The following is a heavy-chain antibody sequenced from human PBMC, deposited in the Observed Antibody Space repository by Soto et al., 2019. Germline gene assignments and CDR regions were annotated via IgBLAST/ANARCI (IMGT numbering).Heavy chain of an antibody. CDR2: VYSTGGT. CDR3: VRQGIGNLPGLVDV. D-gene: IGHD1-1*01. CDR1: SGPSSSHN. J-gene: IGHJ6*02. V-gene: IGHV4-59*08. Sequence: QVQLQQSGPGLVKPSETLSLTCSVSSGPSSSHNWGWIRQPPGRGLEWSGYVYSTGGTSYNPSLKSRVTISADTSTNHISLTLPAVTAADTAVYYCVRQGIGNLPGLVDVWGQGTTVRVSS.